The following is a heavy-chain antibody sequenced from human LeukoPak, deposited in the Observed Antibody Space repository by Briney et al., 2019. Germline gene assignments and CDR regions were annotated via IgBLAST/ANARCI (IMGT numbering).Heavy chain of an antibody. CDR3: ARQAFDYGPDY. Sequence: GESLKISCKASGYILTNYWIGWVRQMPGKGLEWMGIIYPDDSETRYSPSFQGQVTMSVDESLQTAYLEWSSLKASDTAIYYCARQAFDYGPDYWGQGTLVTVSS. CDR1: GYILTNYW. J-gene: IGHJ4*02. V-gene: IGHV5-51*01. D-gene: IGHD4-17*01. CDR2: IYPDDSET.